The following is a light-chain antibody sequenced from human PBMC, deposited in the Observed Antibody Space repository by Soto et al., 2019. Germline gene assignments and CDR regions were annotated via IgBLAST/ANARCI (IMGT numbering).Light chain of an antibody. CDR2: DAS. V-gene: IGKV3-11*01. CDR3: QQRSNGPPLT. Sequence: EIVLTQSPAPLSLSPGERATLSCRASQSVSSYLAWYQQKPGQAPRLLIYDASNRATGIPARFSGSGSGTDFTLTISSLEPEDFAVYYCQQRSNGPPLTVGGGTKVDI. CDR1: QSVSSY. J-gene: IGKJ4*01.